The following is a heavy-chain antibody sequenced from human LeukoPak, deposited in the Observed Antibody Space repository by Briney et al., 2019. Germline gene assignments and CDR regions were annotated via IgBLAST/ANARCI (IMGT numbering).Heavy chain of an antibody. J-gene: IGHJ4*02. D-gene: IGHD6-13*01. V-gene: IGHV4-61*02. Sequence: SETLSLTCTVSGGSISSSSYHWSWIRQPAGKGLEWIGRIYTSGSTNYNPSLKSRVTISVDTSKNQFSLKLSSVTAADTAVYYCARVRSSKPDYFDYWGQGTLVTVSS. CDR2: IYTSGST. CDR1: GGSISSSSYH. CDR3: ARVRSSKPDYFDY.